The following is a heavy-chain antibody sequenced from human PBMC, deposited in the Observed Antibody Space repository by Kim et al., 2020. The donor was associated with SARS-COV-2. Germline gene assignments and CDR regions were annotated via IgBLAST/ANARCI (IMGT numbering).Heavy chain of an antibody. CDR3: AKAGRLGYCSSTSCYPVDY. Sequence: GRFTISRDNSKNTLYLQMNSLRAEDTAVYYCAKAGRLGYCSSTSCYPVDYWGQGTLVTVSS. D-gene: IGHD2-2*01. V-gene: IGHV3-23*01. J-gene: IGHJ4*02.